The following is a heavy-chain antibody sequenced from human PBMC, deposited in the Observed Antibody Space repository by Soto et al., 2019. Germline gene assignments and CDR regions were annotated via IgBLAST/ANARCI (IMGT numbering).Heavy chain of an antibody. D-gene: IGHD5-12*01. CDR1: GGSFSGYY. J-gene: IGHJ4*02. V-gene: IGHV4-34*01. CDR3: AREVWGKWLRLLDY. Sequence: SETLSLTCAVYGGSFSGYYWSWIRQPPGKGLEWIGEINHSGSTNYNPSLKSRVTISVDTSKNQFPLKLSSVTAADTAVYYCAREVWGKWLRLLDYWGQGTLVTVSS. CDR2: INHSGST.